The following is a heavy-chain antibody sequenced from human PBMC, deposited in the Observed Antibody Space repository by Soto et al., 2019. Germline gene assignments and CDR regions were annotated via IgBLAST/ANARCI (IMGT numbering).Heavy chain of an antibody. Sequence: QVQLVQSGAEVKKPGSSVKVSCKASGCTFSSYAISWVRQAPGQGLEWMGGIIPIFGTANYAQKFQGRVTITADESTSTAYMELSSLRSEDTAVYYCATSKCSGGSCYPIYYFDYWGQGTLVTVSS. CDR3: ATSKCSGGSCYPIYYFDY. D-gene: IGHD2-15*01. J-gene: IGHJ4*02. CDR1: GCTFSSYA. CDR2: IIPIFGTA. V-gene: IGHV1-69*12.